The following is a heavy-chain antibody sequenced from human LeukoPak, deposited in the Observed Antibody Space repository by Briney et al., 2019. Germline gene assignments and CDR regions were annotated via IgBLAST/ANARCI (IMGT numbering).Heavy chain of an antibody. D-gene: IGHD6-13*01. CDR3: ARRGVSGEWFDP. CDR1: GYSFTTYW. J-gene: IGHJ5*02. Sequence: KPGESLKISCKGSGYSFTTYWIGWVRQMPGKGLEWVGLIYPGDSDTRYSPSFEGQVTISADKSISTAYLQWSSLQASDTAMYYCARRGVSGEWFDPWGQGTLVTVSS. V-gene: IGHV5-51*01. CDR2: IYPGDSDT.